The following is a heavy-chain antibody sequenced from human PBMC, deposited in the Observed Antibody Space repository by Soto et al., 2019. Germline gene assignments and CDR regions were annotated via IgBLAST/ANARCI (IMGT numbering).Heavy chain of an antibody. J-gene: IGHJ4*02. Sequence: QVQLVQSAAEVKKPGASVRVSCEASGYTFNHYGITWVRQAPGQGLEWLGWISAHNGNTTYAQKLQDRVTMSTDTSMNTAYMELTSLKYDDTAIYYCARGTLSWFPETDGTYYGLNYWGQGSIAIVSS. CDR1: GYTFNHYG. CDR3: ARGTLSWFPETDGTYYGLNY. D-gene: IGHD3-10*01. V-gene: IGHV1-18*01. CDR2: ISAHNGNT.